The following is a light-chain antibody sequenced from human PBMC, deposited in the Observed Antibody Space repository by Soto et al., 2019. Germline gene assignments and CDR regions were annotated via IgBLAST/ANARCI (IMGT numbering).Light chain of an antibody. CDR1: QSVSSSY. Sequence: EIVLTQSPGTLSLSPGERATLSCRASQSVSSSYLAWYQQKPGQAPRLLIYGASSRATGIPDRFSGSGSGTDVNLTISRLEPEDFAVYYCQQYGSSLITFGQGTRLEIK. V-gene: IGKV3-20*01. J-gene: IGKJ5*01. CDR2: GAS. CDR3: QQYGSSLIT.